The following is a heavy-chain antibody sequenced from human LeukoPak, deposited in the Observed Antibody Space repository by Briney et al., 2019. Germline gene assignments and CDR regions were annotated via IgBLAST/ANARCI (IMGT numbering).Heavy chain of an antibody. CDR1: GFTFRAYA. D-gene: IGHD5-24*01. Sequence: GGSLRLSCAASGFTFRAYAMHWVRQAPGKGLEWLAVISNDGTIQYYADSVKGRFTISRDNSKNTLYLQMNSLRAEDTAVYYCAKEMATISLDYWGQGTLVTVSS. J-gene: IGHJ4*02. V-gene: IGHV3-30*04. CDR2: ISNDGTIQ. CDR3: AKEMATISLDY.